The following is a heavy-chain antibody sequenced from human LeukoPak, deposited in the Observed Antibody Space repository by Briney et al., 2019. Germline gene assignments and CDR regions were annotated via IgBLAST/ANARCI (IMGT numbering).Heavy chain of an antibody. CDR1: GYTFTGYY. CDR2: INPNSGGT. J-gene: IGHJ5*02. V-gene: IGHV1-2*04. D-gene: IGHD3-10*01. Sequence: GASVKVSCKASGYTFTGYYMHWGRQAPGQGLEWMGWINPNSGGTNYAQKFQGWVTMTRDTSISTAYMELSRLRSDDTAVYYCARAGGDHGSWFDPWGQGTLVTVSS. CDR3: ARAGGDHGSWFDP.